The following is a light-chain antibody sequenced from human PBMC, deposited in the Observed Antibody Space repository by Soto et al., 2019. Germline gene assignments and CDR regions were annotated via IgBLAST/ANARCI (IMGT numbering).Light chain of an antibody. CDR2: AAS. Sequence: DIQMTQSPSSLSASVGDRVTITCRASQGISNDLAWYQQKPGKVPKLLIYAASTLQSGVPSRFSGSGSGTDLTLTISSLQPEDVATYYCPKYNSAPRFTFAPGTKVYI. J-gene: IGKJ3*01. CDR1: QGISND. CDR3: PKYNSAPRFT. V-gene: IGKV1-27*01.